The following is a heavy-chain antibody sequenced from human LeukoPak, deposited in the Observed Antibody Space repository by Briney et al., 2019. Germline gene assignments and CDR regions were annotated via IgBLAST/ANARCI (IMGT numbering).Heavy chain of an antibody. Sequence: PGGSLRLSCAASGFTFSSNWMHWVRQAPGKGLVWVSRINSDGRSTSYADSVKGRFTISRDNAKNMLYLQMNSLRAEDTAVYYCASKAGLALDYWGQGTLVTVSS. CDR1: GFTFSSNW. J-gene: IGHJ4*02. CDR2: INSDGRST. V-gene: IGHV3-74*01. CDR3: ASKAGLALDY. D-gene: IGHD6-13*01.